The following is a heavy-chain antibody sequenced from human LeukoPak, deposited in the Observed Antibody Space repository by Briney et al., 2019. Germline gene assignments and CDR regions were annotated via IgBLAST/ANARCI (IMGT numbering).Heavy chain of an antibody. CDR3: AAPDNSGSSDY. D-gene: IGHD1-26*01. CDR1: GYTFTSYD. V-gene: IGHV1-8*03. CDR2: MNPNSGNT. Sequence: RASVKVSCKASGYTFTSYDINWVRQATGQGLEWMGWMNPNSGNTGYAQKFQGRVTITRDMSTSTAYMELSSLRSEDTAVYYCAAPDNSGSSDYWGQGTLVTVSS. J-gene: IGHJ4*02.